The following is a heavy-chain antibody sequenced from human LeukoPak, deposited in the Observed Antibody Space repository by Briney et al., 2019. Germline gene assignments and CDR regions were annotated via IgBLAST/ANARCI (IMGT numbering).Heavy chain of an antibody. CDR1: GFTFSIYA. D-gene: IGHD3-3*01. J-gene: IGHJ4*02. CDR2: ISSNGGST. Sequence: PGGSLRLSCAASGFTFSIYAMHWVRQAPGKGLEYVSAISSNGGSTYYANSVKGRFTISRDNSKNTLYLQMGSLRAEDMAVYYCARAAGYDFWTDYWGQGTLVTVSS. V-gene: IGHV3-64*01. CDR3: ARAAGYDFWTDY.